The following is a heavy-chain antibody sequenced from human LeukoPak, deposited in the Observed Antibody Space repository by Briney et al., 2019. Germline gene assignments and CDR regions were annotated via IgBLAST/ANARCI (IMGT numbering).Heavy chain of an antibody. Sequence: QSGGSLRLSCAVSGITLSNYGMTCVRQAPGKGLEWVAGISDSGGSTNYADSVKGRFTISRDNPKNTLYLQMNSLRAEDTAVYFCAKRGVVIRVILVGFHKEAYYFDSWGQGALVTVSS. V-gene: IGHV3-23*01. D-gene: IGHD3-22*01. CDR1: GITLSNYG. CDR2: ISDSGGST. CDR3: AKRGVVIRVILVGFHKEAYYFDS. J-gene: IGHJ4*02.